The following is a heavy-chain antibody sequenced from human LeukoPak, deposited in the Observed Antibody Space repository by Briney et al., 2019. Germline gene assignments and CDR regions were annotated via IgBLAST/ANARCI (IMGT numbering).Heavy chain of an antibody. Sequence: ASVKVSCKASGYTFTSYGISWVRQAPGQGLEWMGWISAYNGNTNYAQKLQGRVTMTTDTSTSTAYMELRSLRSDDTAVYYCASSGEYCSSTSCPFDYWGQGTLVTVSS. CDR2: ISAYNGNT. CDR3: ASSGEYCSSTSCPFDY. CDR1: GYTFTSYG. V-gene: IGHV1-18*01. J-gene: IGHJ4*02. D-gene: IGHD2-2*01.